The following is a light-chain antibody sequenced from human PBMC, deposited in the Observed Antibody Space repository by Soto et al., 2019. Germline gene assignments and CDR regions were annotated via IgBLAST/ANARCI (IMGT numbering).Light chain of an antibody. CDR2: WAS. J-gene: IGKJ1*01. CDR1: HSFLYSSNNKNY. Sequence: IVITQSPDSLSVSIGKMSTVGCKSIHSFLYSSNNKNYLAWYQQKPGQPPKLLIYWASTRESGVPDRFSGSGSGTDFTLTISSLQPEDFATYYCQQSYSTPRTFGQGTKVDI. CDR3: QQSYSTPRT. V-gene: IGKV4-1*01.